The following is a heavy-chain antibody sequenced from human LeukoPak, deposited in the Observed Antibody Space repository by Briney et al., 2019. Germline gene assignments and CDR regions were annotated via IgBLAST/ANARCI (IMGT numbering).Heavy chain of an antibody. CDR2: ISAGADST. Sequence: GGSLRLSCAASTFTFSSYAISWVRQAPGKGLEWVSAISAGADSTYYADSVQGRFTIPRDNSKNTLFLQMSGLGAEDTAVYFCARGDYGDYDSWGQGTLVTLSS. CDR1: TFTFSSYA. J-gene: IGHJ5*01. CDR3: ARGDYGDYDS. V-gene: IGHV3-23*01. D-gene: IGHD4-17*01.